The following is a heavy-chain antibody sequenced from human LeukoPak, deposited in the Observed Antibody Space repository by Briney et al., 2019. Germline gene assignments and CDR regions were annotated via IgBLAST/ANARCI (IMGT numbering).Heavy chain of an antibody. CDR1: GGSISSYY. J-gene: IGHJ4*02. D-gene: IGHD2-2*01. Sequence: SETLSLTCTVSGGSISSYYWSWIRQPPGKGLEWIGYIYYSGSTNYNPSPKSRVTISVDTSKNQFSLKLSSVTAADTAVYYCARGGLVVPAPFDYWGQGTLVTVSS. CDR3: ARGGLVVPAPFDY. CDR2: IYYSGST. V-gene: IGHV4-59*01.